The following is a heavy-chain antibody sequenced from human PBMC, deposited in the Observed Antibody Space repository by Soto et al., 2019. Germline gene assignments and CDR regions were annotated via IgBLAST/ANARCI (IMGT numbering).Heavy chain of an antibody. CDR2: ISSSSSTI. V-gene: IGHV3-48*02. Sequence: GSLRLSCAASGFTFSSYSMNWVRQAPGKGLEWVSYISSSSSTIYYADSVKGRFTISRDNAKNSLYLQMNSLRDEDTAVYYCARETWAAMAPDPFFYWSQGTLVTVS. J-gene: IGHJ4*02. D-gene: IGHD5-18*01. CDR3: ARETWAAMAPDPFFY. CDR1: GFTFSSYS.